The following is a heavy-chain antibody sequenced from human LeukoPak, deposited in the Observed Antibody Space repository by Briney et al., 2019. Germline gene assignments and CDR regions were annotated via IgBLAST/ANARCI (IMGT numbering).Heavy chain of an antibody. CDR2: ISSSSSYI. CDR3: ARDVGYYDSSGYRNPTFDY. D-gene: IGHD3-22*01. CDR1: GFTFSSYS. V-gene: IGHV3-21*01. Sequence: GGSLRLSCAASGFTFSSYSMNWVRQAPGKGLEWVSSISSSSSYIYYADSVKGRFTISRDNAKNSLYLQMNSLRAEDTAVYYCARDVGYYDSSGYRNPTFDYWGQGTLVTVSS. J-gene: IGHJ4*02.